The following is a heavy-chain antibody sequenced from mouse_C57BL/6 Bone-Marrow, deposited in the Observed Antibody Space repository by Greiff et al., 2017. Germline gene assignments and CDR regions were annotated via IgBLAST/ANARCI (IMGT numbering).Heavy chain of an antibody. CDR2: IDPSDSYT. Sequence: VQLVESGAELVMPGASVKLSCKASGYTFTSYWMHWVKQRPGQGLEWIGEIDPSDSYTNYNQKFKGKSTLTVDKSSSTAYMQLSSLTSEDSAVYYCARWYYGSKDYWGQGTTLTVSS. CDR1: GYTFTSYW. D-gene: IGHD1-1*01. V-gene: IGHV1-69*01. J-gene: IGHJ2*01. CDR3: ARWYYGSKDY.